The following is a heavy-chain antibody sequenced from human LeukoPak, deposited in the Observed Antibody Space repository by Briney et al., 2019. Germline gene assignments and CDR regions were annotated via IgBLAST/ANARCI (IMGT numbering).Heavy chain of an antibody. J-gene: IGHJ4*02. CDR3: ARDLDYYDSSALGY. D-gene: IGHD3-22*01. Sequence: GGSLTLSCAASGFTFSSYSMNWVRQAPGKGLEWVSSISTSSTYIYYADSVKGRFTISRDNAKNSLYLQMNSLRAEDTAVYYCARDLDYYDSSALGYWGQGTLVTVSS. CDR2: ISTSSTYI. V-gene: IGHV3-21*01. CDR1: GFTFSSYS.